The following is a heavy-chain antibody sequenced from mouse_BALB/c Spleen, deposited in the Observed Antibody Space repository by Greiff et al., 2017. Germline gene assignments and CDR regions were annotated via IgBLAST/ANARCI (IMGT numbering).Heavy chain of an antibody. Sequence: QVQLQQSGAELMKPGASVKISCKATGYTFSSYWIEWVKQRPGHGLEWIGEILPGSGSTNYNEKFKGKATFTADTSSNTAYMQLSSLTSEDSAVYYCARYSYGSTAWFAYWGQGTLVTVSA. V-gene: IGHV1-9*01. J-gene: IGHJ3*01. D-gene: IGHD1-1*01. CDR1: GYTFSSYW. CDR2: ILPGSGST. CDR3: ARYSYGSTAWFAY.